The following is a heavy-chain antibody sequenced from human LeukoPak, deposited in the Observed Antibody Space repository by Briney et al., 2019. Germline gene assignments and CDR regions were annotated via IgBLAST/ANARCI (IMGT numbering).Heavy chain of an antibody. V-gene: IGHV3-53*01. CDR1: GFTVSSNY. Sequence: GGSLRLSCAASGFTVSSNYMSWVRQAPGKGLEWVSVIYSGGSTYYADSVKGRFIISRDNSKNTLYLQMNSLRAEDTAVYYCARVRGDYPYYFDYWGQGTLVTVSS. D-gene: IGHD4-17*01. J-gene: IGHJ4*02. CDR2: IYSGGST. CDR3: ARVRGDYPYYFDY.